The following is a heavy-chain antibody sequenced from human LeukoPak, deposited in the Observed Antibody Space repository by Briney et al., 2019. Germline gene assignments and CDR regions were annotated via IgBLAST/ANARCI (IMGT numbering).Heavy chain of an antibody. CDR1: GFTFSTYN. J-gene: IGHJ6*03. CDR3: ARGLMGSSWSLYYYYYMDV. CDR2: INHSGST. Sequence: GSLRLSCAASGFTFSTYNMNWVRQPPGKGLEWIGEINHSGSTNYNPSLKSRVTISVDTSKNQFSLKLSSVTAADTAVYYCARGLMGSSWSLYYYYYMDVWGKGTTVTVSS. V-gene: IGHV4-34*01. D-gene: IGHD6-13*01.